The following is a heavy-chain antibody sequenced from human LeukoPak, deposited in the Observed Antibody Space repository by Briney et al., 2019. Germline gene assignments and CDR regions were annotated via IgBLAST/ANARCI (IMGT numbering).Heavy chain of an antibody. J-gene: IGHJ4*02. D-gene: IGHD3-10*01. Sequence: ASVKVSCKASGYTFTSYGISWVRQAPGQGLEWMGWINPNSGGTNYAQKFQGRVTMTRDTSISTAYMELSRLRSDDTAVYYCARDITMVSYDYWGQGTLVTVSS. CDR2: INPNSGGT. CDR3: ARDITMVSYDY. V-gene: IGHV1-2*02. CDR1: GYTFTSYG.